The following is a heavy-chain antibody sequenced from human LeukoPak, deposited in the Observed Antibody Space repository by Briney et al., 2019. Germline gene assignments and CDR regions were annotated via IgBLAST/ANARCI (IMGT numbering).Heavy chain of an antibody. D-gene: IGHD6-19*01. CDR1: GGSISSSNW. Sequence: SGTLSFTCAVSGGSISSSNWWSWVRQPPGKGLEWIGEIYHSGSTNYNPSLKSRVTISVDKSKNQFSLKLSSVTAADTAVYYCAREIAVAYGDYFDYWGQGTLVTVSS. J-gene: IGHJ4*02. V-gene: IGHV4-4*02. CDR3: AREIAVAYGDYFDY. CDR2: IYHSGST.